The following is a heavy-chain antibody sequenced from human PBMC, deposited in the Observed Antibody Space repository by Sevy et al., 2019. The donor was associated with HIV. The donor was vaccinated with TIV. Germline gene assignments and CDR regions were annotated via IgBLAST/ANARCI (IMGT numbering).Heavy chain of an antibody. Sequence: GGSLRLSCAASGFTFSSYGMHWVRQAPGKGLEWVAVISYDGSNKYYADSVKGRFTISRHNSKNTLYLQMNSLRAEDTAVYYCAKAHTYYFDYWGQGTLVTVSS. V-gene: IGHV3-30*18. J-gene: IGHJ4*02. CDR2: ISYDGSNK. CDR3: AKAHTYYFDY. D-gene: IGHD3-16*01. CDR1: GFTFSSYG.